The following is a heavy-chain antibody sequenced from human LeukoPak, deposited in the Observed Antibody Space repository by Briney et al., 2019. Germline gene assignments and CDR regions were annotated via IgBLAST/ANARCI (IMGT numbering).Heavy chain of an antibody. D-gene: IGHD2-15*01. CDR1: RFTFSDYF. Sequence: GGSLRLSCTASRFTFSDYFVNWVRLTPGKRLDWISYISVSGNTVYYADSVRGRFSISRDFAGNSVYLQMNSLRVEDAAVYYCSRGGGSTGVFDLWGQGTLVTVSS. J-gene: IGHJ3*01. CDR2: ISVSGNTV. CDR3: SRGGGSTGVFDL. V-gene: IGHV3-11*04.